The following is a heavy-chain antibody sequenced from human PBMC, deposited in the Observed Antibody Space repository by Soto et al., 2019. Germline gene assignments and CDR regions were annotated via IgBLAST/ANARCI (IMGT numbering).Heavy chain of an antibody. D-gene: IGHD2-15*01. CDR2: VYTSGGT. J-gene: IGHJ4*02. CDR3: AREKRAYCSSASCYSLDS. CDR1: DVSLTGYY. Sequence: QVQLQESGPGLVKPSETLSLTCTVSDVSLTGYYWSWVRQPAGKGLEWIGRVYTSGGTDYNPSLKSRLTMSVDTSKMQFSLKLSSVTAADTALYYCAREKRAYCSSASCYSLDSWGRGTLVTVSS. V-gene: IGHV4-4*07.